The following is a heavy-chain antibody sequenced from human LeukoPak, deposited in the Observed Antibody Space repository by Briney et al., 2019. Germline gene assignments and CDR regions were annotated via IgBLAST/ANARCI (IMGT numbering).Heavy chain of an antibody. J-gene: IGHJ4*02. CDR2: ISSSRYI. D-gene: IGHD3-10*01. CDR1: GFTFSSYS. CDR3: ARAAGFDY. Sequence: GGSLRLSCAASGFTFSSYSMNWVRQAPGKGLEWVSSISSSRYIYYADSVKGRFTISRDNAKNSLYLQMNSLRAEDTAVYYCARAAGFDYWGQGTLGTVSS. V-gene: IGHV3-21*01.